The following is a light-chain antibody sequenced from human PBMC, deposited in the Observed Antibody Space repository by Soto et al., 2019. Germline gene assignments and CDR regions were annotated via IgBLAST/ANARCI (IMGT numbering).Light chain of an antibody. J-gene: IGLJ2*01. CDR2: EVT. V-gene: IGLV2-8*01. CDR3: GSCAGGGSFVL. Sequence: QSALTQPPSASGSPGQSVTISCSGSSNDVGRCNYVSWYQQYPGKVPKLIIYEVTKRPSGVPDRFSGSKSDNTASLTISGLQTGDEADYYCGSCAGGGSFVLFGGGTKLTVL. CDR1: SNDVGRCNY.